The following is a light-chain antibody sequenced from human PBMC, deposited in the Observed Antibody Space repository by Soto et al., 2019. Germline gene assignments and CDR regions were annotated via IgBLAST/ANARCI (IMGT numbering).Light chain of an antibody. CDR1: QSISTW. Sequence: DIQMTQSPSTLSASVGXRVTITCRASQSISTWLAWYQQKAGKAPKLLIYKASSLESGVPSRFSGSGSGTEFTLTISSLQPDDFAVYYCQHYGYSTWTFGQGTKVDIK. J-gene: IGKJ1*01. CDR3: QHYGYSTWT. CDR2: KAS. V-gene: IGKV1-5*03.